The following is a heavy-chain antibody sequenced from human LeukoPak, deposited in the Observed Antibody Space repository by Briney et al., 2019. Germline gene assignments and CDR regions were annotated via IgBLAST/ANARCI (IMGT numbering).Heavy chain of an antibody. CDR3: ARGAYYYDSSGYYPTEYYYYGMDV. J-gene: IGHJ6*02. D-gene: IGHD3-22*01. Sequence: SETPSLTCAVYGGSFSGYYWSWIRQPPGKGREWIGEINHSGSTNYNPSLKSRVTISVDTSKNQFSLKQSSVTAADTAVYYCARGAYYYDSSGYYPTEYYYYGMDVWGQGTTVTVSS. CDR2: INHSGST. V-gene: IGHV4-34*01. CDR1: GGSFSGYY.